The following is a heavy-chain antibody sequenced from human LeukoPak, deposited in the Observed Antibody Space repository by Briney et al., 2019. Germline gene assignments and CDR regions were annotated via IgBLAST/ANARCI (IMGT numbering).Heavy chain of an antibody. CDR1: GGSISSYY. Sequence: KSSETLSLTCTVSGGSISSYYWSWIRQPPGKGLEWIGYIYYSGSTNYNPSLKSRVTISVDTSKNQFSLKLSSVTAADTAVYYCARARYYYDSSGYYPYFDYWGQGTLVTVSS. CDR2: IYYSGST. V-gene: IGHV4-59*01. D-gene: IGHD3-22*01. J-gene: IGHJ4*02. CDR3: ARARYYYDSSGYYPYFDY.